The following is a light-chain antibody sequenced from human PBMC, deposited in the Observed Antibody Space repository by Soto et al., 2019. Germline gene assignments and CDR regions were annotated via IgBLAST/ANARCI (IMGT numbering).Light chain of an antibody. V-gene: IGKV3-11*01. J-gene: IGKJ3*01. CDR1: QSVSTN. CDR2: DAS. CDR3: QQNNNWPSFT. Sequence: EIVLTQSPATLSLSRGERATLSCRASQSVSTNLAWYQQKPGQAPRLLIYDASNRATDIPARFSGSGSGTDFTLTISSLEPEDFAVYYCQQNNNWPSFTFGPGTKVDI.